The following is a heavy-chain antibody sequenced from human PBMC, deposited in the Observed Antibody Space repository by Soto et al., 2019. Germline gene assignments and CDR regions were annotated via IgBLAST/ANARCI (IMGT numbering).Heavy chain of an antibody. CDR2: ISSSSSTI. CDR3: ARESGYLNWFDP. CDR1: GFTINTYS. D-gene: IGHD3-22*01. V-gene: IGHV3-48*02. Sequence: GGSLRLSCAASGFTINTYSMNWVRQAPGKGLEWVSYISSSSSTIYYADSVKGRFTISRDNAKNSLYLQMNSLRDEDTAVYYCARESGYLNWFDPWGQGTLVTVSS. J-gene: IGHJ5*02.